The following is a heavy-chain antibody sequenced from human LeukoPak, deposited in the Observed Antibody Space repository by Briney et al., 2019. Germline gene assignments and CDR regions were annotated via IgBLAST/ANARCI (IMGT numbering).Heavy chain of an antibody. CDR1: GGSFSGYY. D-gene: IGHD6-13*01. J-gene: IGHJ4*02. Sequence: SETLSLTCAVYGGSFSGYYWSWIRQPPGKGLEWIGEINDSESTNYNPSLKSRVTISVDTSKNQFSLKLSSVTAADTAIYYCARETAAAGSFIAINDYWGQGTLDTVSS. CDR2: INDSEST. CDR3: ARETAAAGSFIAINDY. V-gene: IGHV4-34*01.